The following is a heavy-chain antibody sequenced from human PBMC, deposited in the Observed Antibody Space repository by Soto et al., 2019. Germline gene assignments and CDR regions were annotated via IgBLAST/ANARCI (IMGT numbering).Heavy chain of an antibody. CDR3: ARAGYYDSSGPLG. J-gene: IGHJ4*02. CDR2: IYYSGST. V-gene: IGHV4-30-4*01. Sequence: PSETLSLTCTVSGGSISSGDYYWMWIRQPPGKGLEWIGYIYYSGSTYYNPSLKSRVTISVDTSKNQFSLKLSSVTAADTAVYYCARAGYYDSSGPLGWGQGTLVTVSS. CDR1: GGSISSGDYY. D-gene: IGHD3-22*01.